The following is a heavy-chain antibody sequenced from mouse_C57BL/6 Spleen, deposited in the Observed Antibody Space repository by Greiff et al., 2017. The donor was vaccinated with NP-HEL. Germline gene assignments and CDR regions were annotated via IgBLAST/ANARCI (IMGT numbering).Heavy chain of an antibody. Sequence: VQLQQSGPELVKPGASVKISCKASGYAFSSSWMNWVKQRPGKGLEWIGRIYPGDGDTNYNGKFKGKATLTADKSSSTAYMQLSSLTSEDSAVYFCARPENPYYFDYWGQGTTLTVSS. CDR1: GYAFSSSW. CDR3: ARPENPYYFDY. V-gene: IGHV1-82*01. J-gene: IGHJ2*01. CDR2: IYPGDGDT.